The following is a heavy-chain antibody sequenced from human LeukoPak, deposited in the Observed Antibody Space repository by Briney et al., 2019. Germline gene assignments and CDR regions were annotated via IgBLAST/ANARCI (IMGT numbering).Heavy chain of an antibody. D-gene: IGHD1-26*01. J-gene: IGHJ6*02. CDR1: GYTFTGYY. Sequence: ASVKVSCKASGYTFTGYYMHWVRQAPGQGLEWMGRINPNSGGTNYAQKFQGWVTMTRDTSISTAYMELSRLRSDDTAVYYCASSPGRVYGMDVWGQGTTVTVSS. CDR3: ASSPGRVYGMDV. CDR2: INPNSGGT. V-gene: IGHV1-2*04.